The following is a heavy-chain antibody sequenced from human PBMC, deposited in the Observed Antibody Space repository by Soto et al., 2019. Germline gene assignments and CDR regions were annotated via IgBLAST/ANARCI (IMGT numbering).Heavy chain of an antibody. V-gene: IGHV5-51*01. CDR1: GYTFTNDW. J-gene: IGHJ3*02. CDR3: ASPRKYCKGGSCQLGAFDI. CDR2: IYPGDSDT. Sequence: PGESLKISCQASGYTFTNDWIGWVRQVPGKGLEWMGIIYPGDSDTRYTPSFQGQVSISADYSISTAYLQWSSLKASDTAMYYCASPRKYCKGGSCQLGAFDIWGQGTLVTVS. D-gene: IGHD2-15*01.